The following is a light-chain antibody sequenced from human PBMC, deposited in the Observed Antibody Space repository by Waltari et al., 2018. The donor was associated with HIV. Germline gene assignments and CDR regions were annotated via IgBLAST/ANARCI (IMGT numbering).Light chain of an antibody. J-gene: IGLJ3*02. CDR2: EGI. V-gene: IGLV2-23*01. Sequence: QSALTQPASVSGSPGQSITISCTGSSSDVGSYNIVSVYQQHPVKAPKLMIYEGINRPSGVSNRFSGSKSGNTASLTISGLQAEDEADYYCCSYAGSSNWVFGGGTKVTVL. CDR3: CSYAGSSNWV. CDR1: SSDVGSYNI.